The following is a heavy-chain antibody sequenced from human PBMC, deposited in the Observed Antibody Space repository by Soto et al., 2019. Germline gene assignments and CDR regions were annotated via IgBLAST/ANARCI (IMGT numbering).Heavy chain of an antibody. J-gene: IGHJ6*02. CDR2: IIAFSDIV. CDR3: ARSIYSSSWYNSGNSYYYSGMDV. V-gene: IGHV1-69*12. CDR1: GGTCGIYA. Sequence: QVQLVQSGAEVKKPGSSVKVSCKASGGTCGIYAITWVRQAPGQGLEWMGGIIAFSDIVNYTQKLQGRVTITADESTNTAYMALSSLRSEDTAVYYCARSIYSSSWYNSGNSYYYSGMDVWGQGTTVTVSS. D-gene: IGHD6-13*01.